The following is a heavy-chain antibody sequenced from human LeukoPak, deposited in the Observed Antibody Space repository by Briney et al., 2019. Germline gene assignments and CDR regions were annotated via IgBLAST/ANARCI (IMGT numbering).Heavy chain of an antibody. V-gene: IGHV1-18*01. CDR1: GYTFTSYG. CDR3: ATDLVVVADNCFDP. J-gene: IGHJ5*02. D-gene: IGHD2-15*01. Sequence: ASVKVSCKASGYTFTSYGISWVRQAPGQGLEWMGWISAYNGNTNYSQKLQGRGTITTDTSTSTAYMELRSLRSDDTAVYYCATDLVVVADNCFDPWGPRTLVTASS. CDR2: ISAYNGNT.